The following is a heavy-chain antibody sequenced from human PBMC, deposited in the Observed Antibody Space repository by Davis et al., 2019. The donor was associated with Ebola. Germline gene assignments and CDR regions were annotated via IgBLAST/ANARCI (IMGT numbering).Heavy chain of an antibody. Sequence: GESLKISCKGSGYSFTSYWIGWVRQLHGKGLEWMGIIYPGDSDTRYSPSFPGQVTISADKSISTAYLQWSSLKASDTAMYYCARHLSYYYYYYGMDVWGQGTTVTVSS. CDR1: GYSFTSYW. CDR3: ARHLSYYYYYYGMDV. CDR2: IYPGDSDT. V-gene: IGHV5-51*01. J-gene: IGHJ6*02.